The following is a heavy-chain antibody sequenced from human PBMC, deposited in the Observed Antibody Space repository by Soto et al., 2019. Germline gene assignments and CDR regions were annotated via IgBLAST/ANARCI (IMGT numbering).Heavy chain of an antibody. J-gene: IGHJ3*01. CDR1: GFTFSSYA. Sequence: GGSLRLSCAASGFTFSSYAMSWVRQAPGKGLEWVSAISGSGGSTYYADSVKGRFTISRDNAKNSLYLQMNSLRDEDTAVYYCARDVRYDSSGHPFWGQGTMVTVSS. D-gene: IGHD3-22*01. CDR3: ARDVRYDSSGHPF. CDR2: ISGSGGST. V-gene: IGHV3-23*01.